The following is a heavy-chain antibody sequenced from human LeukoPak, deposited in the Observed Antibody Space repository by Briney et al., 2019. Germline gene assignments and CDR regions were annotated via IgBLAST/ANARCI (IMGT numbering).Heavy chain of an antibody. Sequence: PGGPLRLSCAATGFMFSSYSMNWVRQAPGKGLEWVSYISSSSTTIHYADSVKGRFTISRDNAKNSLYLQMNSLRDEDTAVYYCARTGNLDYWGQGTLVTVSS. CDR3: ARTGNLDY. V-gene: IGHV3-48*02. J-gene: IGHJ4*02. CDR1: GFMFSSYS. CDR2: ISSSSTTI.